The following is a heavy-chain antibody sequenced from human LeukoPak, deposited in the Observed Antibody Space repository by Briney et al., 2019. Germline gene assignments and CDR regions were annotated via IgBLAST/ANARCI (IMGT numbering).Heavy chain of an antibody. V-gene: IGHV4-4*07. D-gene: IGHD6-13*01. J-gene: IGHJ5*02. CDR1: GGSINSYY. Sequence: SETLSLTCTVSGGSINSYYWSWIRQPAGKGLEWIGRIYSSGSTNYNPSLKSRVILSVDTSKNQFSLKLSSMTAADTAVYYCARGGSSWNNWFDPWGQGTLVTVSS. CDR3: ARGGSSWNNWFDP. CDR2: IYSSGST.